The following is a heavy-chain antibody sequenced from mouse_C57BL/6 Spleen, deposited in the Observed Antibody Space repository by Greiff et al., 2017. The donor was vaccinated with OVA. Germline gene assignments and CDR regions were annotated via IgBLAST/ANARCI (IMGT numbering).Heavy chain of an antibody. Sequence: VQMQQPGAEHVKPGASVKLSCKASGYTFTSYWMHWVKQRPGRGLEWIGRIDPNCGGTKYNEKFKSKATLTVDKPSSTAYMQLSSLTSEDSAVYYCARPITTVVADAMDYWGQGTSVTVSS. CDR3: ARPITTVVADAMDY. V-gene: IGHV1-72*01. J-gene: IGHJ4*01. CDR1: GYTFTSYW. D-gene: IGHD1-1*01. CDR2: IDPNCGGT.